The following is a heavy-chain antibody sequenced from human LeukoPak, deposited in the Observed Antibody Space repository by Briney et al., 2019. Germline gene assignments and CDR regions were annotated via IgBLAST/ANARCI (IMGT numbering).Heavy chain of an antibody. CDR3: ARCRNYYDSQFPDH. V-gene: IGHV1-2*06. D-gene: IGHD3-22*01. Sequence: ASVKVSCKASGYTFTGYYIHWVRQAPGQGLEWMGRINPNSGGTNYAQKFQGRVTVTRDTSISTAYMELSRLRSDDTAVYYCARCRNYYDSQFPDHWGQGTLVTVSS. CDR2: INPNSGGT. J-gene: IGHJ5*02. CDR1: GYTFTGYY.